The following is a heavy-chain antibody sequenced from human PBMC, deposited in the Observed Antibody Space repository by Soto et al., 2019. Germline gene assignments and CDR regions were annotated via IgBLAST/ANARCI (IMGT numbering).Heavy chain of an antibody. Sequence: NLSHTYTVSGGSISSGGYYWSWIRQHPGKGLEWIGYIYYSGSTYYNPSLKSRVTISVDTSKNQFSLKLSSVTAADTAVYYCARVKRGDYVYHRLAPCCQATLVT. J-gene: IGHJ5*02. CDR3: ARVKRGDYVYHRLAP. CDR1: GGSISSGGYY. V-gene: IGHV4-31*03. D-gene: IGHD2-21*02. CDR2: IYYSGST.